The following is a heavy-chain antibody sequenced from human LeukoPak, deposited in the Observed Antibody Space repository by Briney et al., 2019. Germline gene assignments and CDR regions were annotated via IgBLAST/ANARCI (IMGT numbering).Heavy chain of an antibody. CDR2: IYYSGST. Sequence: PSETLSLTCTVSGGSINSGGYYRSWIRQHPGKGLEWIGYIYYSGSTYYNPSLKSRVTISLDTSKNQFSLKLSSVTAADTAVYYCAREGAGYSRYWGQGTLVTVSS. CDR3: AREGAGYSRY. CDR1: GGSINSGGYY. J-gene: IGHJ4*02. V-gene: IGHV4-31*03. D-gene: IGHD1-26*01.